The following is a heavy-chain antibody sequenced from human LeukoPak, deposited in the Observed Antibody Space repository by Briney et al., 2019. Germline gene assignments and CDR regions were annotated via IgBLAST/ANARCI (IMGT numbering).Heavy chain of an antibody. J-gene: IGHJ4*02. V-gene: IGHV3-23*01. CDR1: GGSFSGHS. CDR3: AKDGVPYQPQYYFDY. Sequence: ETLSLTCAVYGGSFSGHSGSWIRQAPGKGLEWVSAISGSGGSTYYADSVKGRFTISRDNSKNTLYLQMNSLRAEDTAVYYCAKDGVPYQPQYYFDYWGQGTLVTVSS. D-gene: IGHD2-2*01. CDR2: ISGSGGST.